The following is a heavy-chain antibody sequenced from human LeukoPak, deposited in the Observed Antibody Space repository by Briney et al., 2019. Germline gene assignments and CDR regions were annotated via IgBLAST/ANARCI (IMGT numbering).Heavy chain of an antibody. CDR2: ISYDGSNK. CDR1: GFTFSSYG. CDR3: ANTYSSSWYDY. J-gene: IGHJ4*02. D-gene: IGHD6-13*01. Sequence: GGSLRLSCAASGFTFSSYGMHWVRQAPGKGLERVAVISYDGSNKYYADSVKGRFTISRDNSKNTLYLQMNSLRAEDTAVYYCANTYSSSWYDYWGQGTLVTVSS. V-gene: IGHV3-30*18.